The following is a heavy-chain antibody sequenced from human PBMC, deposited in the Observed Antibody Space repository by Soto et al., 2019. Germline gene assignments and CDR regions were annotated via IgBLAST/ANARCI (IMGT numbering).Heavy chain of an antibody. CDR2: ITATADTT. D-gene: IGHD6-13*01. V-gene: IGHV3-23*01. Sequence: EVQLLESGGGLVQPGGSLRLSCTASGFTFHSYAMSWVRQAPGKGLEWVSGITATADTTYYADSVKGRFTISRDNSKNTVYLQMNSLRAEDTAVYYCAKDPLKYRSSWYPNWFGPWGQGTLVTVSS. CDR1: GFTFHSYA. J-gene: IGHJ5*02. CDR3: AKDPLKYRSSWYPNWFGP.